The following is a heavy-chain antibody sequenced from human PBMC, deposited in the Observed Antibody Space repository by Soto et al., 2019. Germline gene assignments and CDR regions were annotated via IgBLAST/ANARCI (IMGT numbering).Heavy chain of an antibody. CDR1: GGSISSYY. J-gene: IGHJ5*02. D-gene: IGHD4-4*01. CDR3: ARELSTVLRWFDH. V-gene: IGHV4-59*01. CDR2: IYYSGST. Sequence: PSETLSLTCTVSGGSISSYYWSWIQQPPGKGLEWIGYIYYSGSTNYNPSLKSRVTISVDTSKNQFSLKLSSVTAADTAVYYCARELSTVLRWFDHWGQGTLVTVSS.